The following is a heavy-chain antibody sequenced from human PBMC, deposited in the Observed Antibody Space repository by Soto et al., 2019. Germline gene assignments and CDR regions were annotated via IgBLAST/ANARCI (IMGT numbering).Heavy chain of an antibody. D-gene: IGHD1-26*01. V-gene: IGHV1-46*01. CDR3: ARDGTIPYLDY. Sequence: ASVKVSCKASGYTFTSYYMHWVRQAPGQGLEWMGIMKPSAGSTTYAQQFQGRVTMTRDTPTSTVYMELSSLRSEDTAVYYCARDGTIPYLDYWGQGTPVTVSS. CDR1: GYTFTSYY. CDR2: MKPSAGST. J-gene: IGHJ4*02.